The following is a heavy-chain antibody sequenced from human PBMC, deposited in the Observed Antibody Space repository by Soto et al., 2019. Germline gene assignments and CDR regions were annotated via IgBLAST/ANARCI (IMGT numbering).Heavy chain of an antibody. V-gene: IGHV3-48*02. CDR3: VRERLTVTPRVGLYYGRDA. CDR2: IRSTSTSI. J-gene: IGHJ6*02. CDR1: GFTFNDYN. D-gene: IGHD3-22*01. Sequence: PWGSLRLSCAASGFTFNDYNMNWVRQAPGKGLEWVAYIRSTSTSIHYADSVRGRFTISRDSAKNSLYLQMNSLRDEDTAVYYCVRERLTVTPRVGLYYGRDAWGQGTPVSVSS.